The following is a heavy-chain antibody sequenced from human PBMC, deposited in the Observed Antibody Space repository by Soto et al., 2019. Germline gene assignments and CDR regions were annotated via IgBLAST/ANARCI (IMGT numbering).Heavy chain of an antibody. J-gene: IGHJ3*02. CDR1: GGTFSSYA. D-gene: IGHD3-22*01. V-gene: IGHV1-69*01. CDR2: IIPIFGTA. Sequence: QVQLVQSGAEVKKPGSSVKVSRKASGGTFSSYAISWVRQAPGQGLEWMGGIIPIFGTANYAQKFQGRVTITADESTSQGNMELSRLRSEDTAVYYCARDPSSGYYFVAFDIWGQGTMVTVSS. CDR3: ARDPSSGYYFVAFDI.